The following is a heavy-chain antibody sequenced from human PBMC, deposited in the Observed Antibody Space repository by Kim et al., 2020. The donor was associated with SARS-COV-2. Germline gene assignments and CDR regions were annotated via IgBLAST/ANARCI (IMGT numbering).Heavy chain of an antibody. Sequence: RFTISRDNAKNSLYLQMNSLRAEDTAVYYCARDGSSGWYGGDYYYYGMDVWGQGTTVTVSS. CDR3: ARDGSSGWYGGDYYYYGMDV. V-gene: IGHV3-11*06. J-gene: IGHJ6*02. D-gene: IGHD6-19*01.